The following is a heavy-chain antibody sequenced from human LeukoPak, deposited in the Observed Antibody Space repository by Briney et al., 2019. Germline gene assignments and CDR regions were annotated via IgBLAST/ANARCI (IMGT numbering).Heavy chain of an antibody. CDR1: GGSISSSHYY. V-gene: IGHV4-39*01. CDR2: IFYTGST. J-gene: IGHJ4*02. CDR3: ARRGQLAWARYFDN. D-gene: IGHD1-1*01. Sequence: PSETLSLTCSVSGGSISSSHYYWAWIRQPPGKGLQWVASIFYTGSTNYNPSLDSRVTISVDTSKNQFSLNLNSVTAADTAVYYCARRGQLAWARYFDNWGQGTLVTVSS.